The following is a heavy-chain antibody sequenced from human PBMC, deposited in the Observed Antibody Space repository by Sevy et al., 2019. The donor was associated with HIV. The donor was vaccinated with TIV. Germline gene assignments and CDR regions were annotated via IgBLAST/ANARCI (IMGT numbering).Heavy chain of an antibody. V-gene: IGHV3-9*01. J-gene: IGHJ4*02. CDR3: AQDLLPYGSGSYPLDY. CDR2: IGWSSGSV. Sequence: GGSLRLSCAASGFRFEDYGMHWVRRAPGKGPEWVSGIGWSSGSVGYAGSVKGRFTISRDNAKNLLYLQMNSLTSEDTALYYCAQDLLPYGSGSYPLDYWGQGTVVTVSS. D-gene: IGHD3-10*01. CDR1: GFRFEDYG.